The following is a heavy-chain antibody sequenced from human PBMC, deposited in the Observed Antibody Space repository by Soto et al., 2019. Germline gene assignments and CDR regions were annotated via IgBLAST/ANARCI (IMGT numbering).Heavy chain of an antibody. D-gene: IGHD3-3*01. CDR2: ISGSGGST. Sequence: GGSLRLSCAASRFTFSSYAMSWVRQAPGKGLEWVSAISGSGGSTYYADSVKGRFTISRDNSKNTLYLQMNSLRAEDTAVYYCAKDKNYDFSGMDVWGQGTTVTVSS. J-gene: IGHJ6*02. CDR3: AKDKNYDFSGMDV. CDR1: RFTFSSYA. V-gene: IGHV3-23*01.